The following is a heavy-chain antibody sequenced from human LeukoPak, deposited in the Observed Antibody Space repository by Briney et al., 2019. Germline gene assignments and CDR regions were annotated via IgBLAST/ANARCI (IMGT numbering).Heavy chain of an antibody. CDR1: GFTFSSYE. J-gene: IGHJ4*02. D-gene: IGHD3-16*01. Sequence: GGSLRLSCAASGFTFSSYEMNCVRQAPGKGLEWVSYISGSGTTIYYADSVKGRFTISRDNAKNSLYLQMNSLRAEDTALYYWAKVGGSATKSWGNYCDCWGQGTLVTVSS. CDR2: ISGSGTTI. CDR3: AKVGGSATKSWGNYCDC. V-gene: IGHV3-48*03.